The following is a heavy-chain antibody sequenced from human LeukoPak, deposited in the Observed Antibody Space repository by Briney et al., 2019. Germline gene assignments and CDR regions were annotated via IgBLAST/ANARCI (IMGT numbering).Heavy chain of an antibody. CDR2: IYYSGST. Sequence: KASETLSLTCTVSGGSISSSSYYWGWIRQPPGKGLEWIGSIYYSGSTYYNPPLKSRVTISVDTSKNQFSLKLSSVTAADTAVYYCARGYYDSSGYYSNWFDPWGQGTLVTVSS. J-gene: IGHJ5*02. CDR3: ARGYYDSSGYYSNWFDP. D-gene: IGHD3-22*01. CDR1: GGSISSSSYY. V-gene: IGHV4-39*01.